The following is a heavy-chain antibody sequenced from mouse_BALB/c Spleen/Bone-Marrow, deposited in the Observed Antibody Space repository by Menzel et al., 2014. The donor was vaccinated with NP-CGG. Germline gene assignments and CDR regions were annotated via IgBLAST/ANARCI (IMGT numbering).Heavy chain of an antibody. V-gene: IGHV5-6-5*01. D-gene: IGHD2-4*01. CDR2: ISSGGSA. J-gene: IGHJ2*01. Sequence: EVKLQESGGGLVKPGGSLKLSCAASGFTFSNFAMSWVRQTPDKRLEWVASISSGGSAYYPDSVKGRLSISRDNARDILFLQMSSLRSEDTAMYYCARGYDYDFDYWAKAPLSQSPQ. CDR1: GFTFSNFA. CDR3: ARGYDYDFDY.